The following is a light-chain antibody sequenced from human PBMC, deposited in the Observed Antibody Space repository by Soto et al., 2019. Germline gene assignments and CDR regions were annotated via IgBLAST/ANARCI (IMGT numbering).Light chain of an antibody. V-gene: IGKV1-5*01. CDR3: QQYNSYRT. CDR1: QSISSW. J-gene: IGKJ1*01. Sequence: DFQMTQSPSTLSASVGDRVTITCRASQSISSWLAWYQQKPGKAPKLLIYDASSLESGVPSRFSGSGSGTEFTLTISSLQPDDFATYYCQQYNSYRTFGQGTKVEIK. CDR2: DAS.